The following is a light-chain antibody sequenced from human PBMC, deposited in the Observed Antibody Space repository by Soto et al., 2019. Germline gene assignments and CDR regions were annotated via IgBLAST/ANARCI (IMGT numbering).Light chain of an antibody. CDR3: QQRGGSQTWT. J-gene: IGKJ1*01. Sequence: EIVLTQSPGTLSLSPGERATLFCRASQSVSSSYLAWYQQKPGQAPRLLIHGASSRATGIPDRFSGSGSGTDFTLSISRLGPEDFAVYYCQQRGGSQTWTFGQGTQVEIK. CDR1: QSVSSSY. CDR2: GAS. V-gene: IGKV3-20*01.